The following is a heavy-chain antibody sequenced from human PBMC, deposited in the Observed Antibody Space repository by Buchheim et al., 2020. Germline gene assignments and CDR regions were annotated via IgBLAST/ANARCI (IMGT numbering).Heavy chain of an antibody. CDR3: ARRVAEWLVSRRGYYYYGMDV. D-gene: IGHD6-19*01. Sequence: QLQESGPGLVKPSETLSLTCTVSGGSISSSSYYWGWIRQPPGKGLEWIGSIYYSGSTYYNPSLKSRVTISVDTSKNQFSLKLSSVTAADTAVYYCARRVAEWLVSRRGYYYYGMDVWGQGTT. J-gene: IGHJ6*02. CDR2: IYYSGST. V-gene: IGHV4-39*01. CDR1: GGSISSSSYY.